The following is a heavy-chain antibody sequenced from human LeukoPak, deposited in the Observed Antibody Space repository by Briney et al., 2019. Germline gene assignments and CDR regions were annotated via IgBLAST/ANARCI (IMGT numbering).Heavy chain of an antibody. Sequence: SETLSLTCAVYGGSFSGYYWSWIRQPPGKGLKWIGSIYYSGSTYYNPSLKSRVTISVDTSKNQFSLKLSSVTATDTAVFYCASGTWGFYDTTVGVYWGQGTLVTVSS. J-gene: IGHJ4*02. CDR3: ASGTWGFYDTTVGVY. CDR2: IYYSGST. V-gene: IGHV4-34*01. D-gene: IGHD3-22*01. CDR1: GGSFSGYY.